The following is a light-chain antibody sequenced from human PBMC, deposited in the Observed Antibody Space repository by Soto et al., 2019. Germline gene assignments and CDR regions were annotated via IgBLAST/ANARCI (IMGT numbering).Light chain of an antibody. CDR3: ISYTTASTLE. CDR2: EVS. CDR1: ISDVGSYKY. J-gene: IGLJ2*01. V-gene: IGLV2-14*01. Sequence: QSVLTQPASVSGSPGQSINISCTGSISDVGSYKYVSWYQQHPGKAPKLIIFEVSHRPSGVSDRFSGSKSGNTASLTISGLQAEDEADYSCISYTTASTLEFGGGTKLTVL.